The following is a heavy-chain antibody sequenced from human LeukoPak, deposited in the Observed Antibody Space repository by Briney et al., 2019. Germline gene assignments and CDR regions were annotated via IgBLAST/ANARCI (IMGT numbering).Heavy chain of an antibody. CDR3: ASTYGGHFQH. J-gene: IGHJ1*01. CDR1: GDSVSSNSAA. Sequence: QTLSLTCAISGDSVSSNSAAWNWIRQSPSRGLEWLGRTYYRSKWYNEYAISVKSRITINPDTSKNQFSLQLNCVTAEDTAAFYCASTYGGHFQHWGQGTLVTVSS. V-gene: IGHV6-1*01. D-gene: IGHD4-23*01. CDR2: TYYRSKWYN.